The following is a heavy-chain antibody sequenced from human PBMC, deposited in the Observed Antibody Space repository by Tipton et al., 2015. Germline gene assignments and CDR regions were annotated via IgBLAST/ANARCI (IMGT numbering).Heavy chain of an antibody. J-gene: IGHJ4*02. CDR3: ARGELGDFDS. D-gene: IGHD6-6*01. Sequence: TLSLTCAVSGYSISSDYFWGWIRQPPGKGLEWIGSIYHSGDSYSNPSLKSRVTISLDTSKNQFSLQLSSVTDADTAVYYCARGELGDFDSWGQGTLVTVSS. CDR2: IYHSGDS. CDR1: GYSISSDYF. V-gene: IGHV4-38-2*01.